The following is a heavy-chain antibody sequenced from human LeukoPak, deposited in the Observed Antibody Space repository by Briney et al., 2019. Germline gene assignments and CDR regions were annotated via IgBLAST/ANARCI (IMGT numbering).Heavy chain of an antibody. D-gene: IGHD3-3*01. J-gene: IGHJ4*02. Sequence: PGGSLRLSCAASGFTFSSYAMSWVRQAPGKGLEWVSAISGSGGSIYYADSVKGRFTISRDNSKNTLYLQMNSLRAEDTAVYYCAKPYDFWSGTMNFDYWGQGTLVTVSS. CDR1: GFTFSSYA. CDR3: AKPYDFWSGTMNFDY. V-gene: IGHV3-23*01. CDR2: ISGSGGSI.